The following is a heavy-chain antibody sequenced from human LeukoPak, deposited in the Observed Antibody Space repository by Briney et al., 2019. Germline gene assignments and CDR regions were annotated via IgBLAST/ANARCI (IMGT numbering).Heavy chain of an antibody. CDR3: AKGYCSSTRCAFDI. CDR1: GVTFDDYA. Sequence: PGRSLTLSCALAGVTFDDYAMHWVRQAPGKGLEWVSGISWNSGSIVYADSVKGRFTISRVNAKNSLYLQMNSLRAEDMALYYCAKGYCSSTRCAFDIWGQGTMVTVSS. V-gene: IGHV3-9*03. CDR2: ISWNSGSI. J-gene: IGHJ3*02. D-gene: IGHD2-2*01.